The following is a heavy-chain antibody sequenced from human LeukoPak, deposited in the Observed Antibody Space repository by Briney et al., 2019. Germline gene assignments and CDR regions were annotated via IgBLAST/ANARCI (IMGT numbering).Heavy chain of an antibody. CDR3: ARGVLWRSDAFDI. CDR1: GGSFSGYY. Sequence: RPSETLSLTCAVYGGSFSGYYWSWIRQPPGKGLEWIGEINHSGGTNYNPSLKSRVTISVDTSKNQFSLKLSSVTAADTAVYYCARGVLWRSDAFDIWGQGTMVTVSS. J-gene: IGHJ3*02. V-gene: IGHV4-34*01. CDR2: INHSGGT.